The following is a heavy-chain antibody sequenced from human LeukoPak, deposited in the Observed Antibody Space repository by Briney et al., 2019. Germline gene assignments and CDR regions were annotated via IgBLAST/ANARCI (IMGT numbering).Heavy chain of an antibody. V-gene: IGHV1-69*05. CDR2: IIPIFGTA. J-gene: IGHJ4*02. CDR3: AREAWGYSYGLLDY. D-gene: IGHD5-18*01. Sequence: SVKVSCKASGGTFSSYAISWVRQAPGQGLEWMGGIIPIFGTANYAQKFQGRVTITTDESTSTAYMELSSLRSEDTAVYYCAREAWGYSYGLLDYWGQGTLVTVSS. CDR1: GGTFSSYA.